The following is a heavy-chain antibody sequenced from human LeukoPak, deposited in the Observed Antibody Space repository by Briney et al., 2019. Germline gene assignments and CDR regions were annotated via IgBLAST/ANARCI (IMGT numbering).Heavy chain of an antibody. CDR1: GYSISSGYY. V-gene: IGHV4-38-2*02. J-gene: IGHJ6*03. CDR3: ARGVVATAYYYYYFDDV. D-gene: IGHD5-12*01. CDR2: IYHSGST. Sequence: PSETLSLTCTVSGYSISSGYYWGWIRQPPGKELEWIGSIYHSGSTYYNPSLKSRVTISVDTSKNQFSLKLSSVTAADTAGNYCARGVVATAYYYYYFDDVWDKATTIT.